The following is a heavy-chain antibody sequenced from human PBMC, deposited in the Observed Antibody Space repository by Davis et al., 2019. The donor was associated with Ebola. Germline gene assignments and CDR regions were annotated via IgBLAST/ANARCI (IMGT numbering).Heavy chain of an antibody. CDR3: ARARRIVGATYFDY. V-gene: IGHV3-21*01. CDR2: ISSSSSYI. Sequence: GGSLRLSCAASGFTFSSYSMNWVRQAPGKGLEWVSSISSSSSYIYYADSVKGRFTISRDNAKNSLYLQMNSLRAEDTAVYYCARARRIVGATYFDYWGQGTLVTVSS. D-gene: IGHD1-26*01. J-gene: IGHJ4*02. CDR1: GFTFSSYS.